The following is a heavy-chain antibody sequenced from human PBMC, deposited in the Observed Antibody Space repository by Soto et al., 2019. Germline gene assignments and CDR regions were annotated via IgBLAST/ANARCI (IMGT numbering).Heavy chain of an antibody. CDR3: ARGHILTGLCCYMDV. D-gene: IGHD3-9*01. CDR2: IIPIFGTA. J-gene: IGHJ6*03. CDR1: GGTFSSYA. V-gene: IGHV1-69*13. Sequence: SVKVSCKASGGTFSSYAISWVRQAPGQGLEWMGGIIPIFGTANYAQKFQGRVTITADESTSTAYMELSSLRSEDTAVYYCARGHILTGLCCYMDVWGKGTTVTVSS.